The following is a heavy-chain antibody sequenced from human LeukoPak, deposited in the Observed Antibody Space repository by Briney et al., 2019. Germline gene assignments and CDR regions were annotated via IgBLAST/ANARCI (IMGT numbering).Heavy chain of an antibody. D-gene: IGHD2/OR15-2a*01. CDR2: IYHSGSTEYSGSS. V-gene: IGHV4-59*01. J-gene: IGHJ4*02. CDR3: GRIIGPYDCDY. CDR1: GGSLGNNY. Sequence: SETLSLTCTVSGGSLGNNYWTWIRKPPGKGLEWIGYIYHSGSTEYSGSSKYNPSLGRRVTISVDMPKDQFSLKLSSLTAADPAVYYCGRIIGPYDCDYWGQGTLVTVSS.